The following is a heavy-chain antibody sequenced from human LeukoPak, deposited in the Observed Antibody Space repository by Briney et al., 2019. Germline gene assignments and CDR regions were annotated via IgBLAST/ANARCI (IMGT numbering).Heavy chain of an antibody. CDR2: INPNIRGT. Sequence: GASVKVSCKSSGYTFTGYYMHWVRQAPGQGLEWMGWINPNIRGTNYAQKFQGRVTMTRDTSISTAYMALSRLRSDDTAVYYCAMDYDILTGYSIWFDLWGQGTLVTVSS. CDR3: AMDYDILTGYSIWFDL. V-gene: IGHV1-2*02. D-gene: IGHD3-9*01. CDR1: GYTFTGYY. J-gene: IGHJ5*02.